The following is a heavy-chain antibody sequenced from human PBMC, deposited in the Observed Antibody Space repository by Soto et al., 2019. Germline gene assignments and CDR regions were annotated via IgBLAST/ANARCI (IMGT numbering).Heavy chain of an antibody. CDR3: VRYCSTTKCPFDY. CDR2: IYYSGNT. CDR1: GGSISSGGSY. J-gene: IGHJ4*02. D-gene: IGHD2-2*01. V-gene: IGHV4-30-4*01. Sequence: PSETLSLTCTVSGGSISSGGSYWGWIRQPPGKGLEWIGYIYYSGNTYFNPSLKSRVTLSVDTSKNQFSLNLSSVTAADTAVYYCVRYCSTTKCPFDYWGQGTRVTVYS.